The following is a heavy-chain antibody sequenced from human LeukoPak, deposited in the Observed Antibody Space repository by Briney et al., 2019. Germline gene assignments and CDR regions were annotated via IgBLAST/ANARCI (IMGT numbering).Heavy chain of an antibody. D-gene: IGHD6-19*01. CDR2: IYYTGGT. Sequence: SETLSLTCTVSGGSIGTNYWTWIRQPPGKGLEYIGYIYYTGGTNYNPSLKSRVTISVDTSKNQFSLKLSSVTATDTAVYFCAKYGNSGWVIDNWGQGTLVTVSS. CDR1: GGSIGTNY. J-gene: IGHJ4*02. CDR3: AKYGNSGWVIDN. V-gene: IGHV4-59*08.